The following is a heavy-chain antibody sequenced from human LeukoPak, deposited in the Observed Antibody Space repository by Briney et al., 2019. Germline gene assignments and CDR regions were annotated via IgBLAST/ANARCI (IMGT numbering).Heavy chain of an antibody. CDR2: ISPANSET. CDR1: GYRFTSYC. D-gene: IGHD3-16*01. J-gene: IGHJ5*02. Sequence: GESLKSSCKGSGYRFTSYCIAWVRQKPGKGLELMGIISPANSETLYSPSFQRQVTMSADSSTAYLQWSSLKASDTSIYYCARRGGNWLDPWGQGTLVTVSS. CDR3: ARRGGNWLDP. V-gene: IGHV5-51*01.